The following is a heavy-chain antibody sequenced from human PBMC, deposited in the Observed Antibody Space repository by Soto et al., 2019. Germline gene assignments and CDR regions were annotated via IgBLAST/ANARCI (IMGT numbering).Heavy chain of an antibody. CDR2: INPNSGGT. V-gene: IGHV1-2*02. CDR3: ASQAAGSIYYYYYYGMDV. D-gene: IGHD6-13*01. Sequence: ASVKVSCKASGYTFTGYYMHWVRQAPGQGLEWMGWINPNSGGTNYAQKFQGRVTMTRDTSISTAYMELSRLRSDDTAVYYCASQAAGSIYYYYYYGMDVRGQGTTVTVSS. J-gene: IGHJ6*02. CDR1: GYTFTGYY.